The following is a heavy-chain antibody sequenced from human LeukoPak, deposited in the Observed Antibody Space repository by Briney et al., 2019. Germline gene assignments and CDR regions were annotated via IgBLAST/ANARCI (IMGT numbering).Heavy chain of an antibody. CDR2: ISPSGGST. V-gene: IGHV1-46*01. Sequence: ASVKVSCKAFGYTFTSNYMHWVRQAPGQGPEWMGVISPSGGSTTYAQKFQGRVTITADKSTSTAYMELSSLRSEDTAVYYCAKNYDFWSGYYIPKRYYYYYMDVWGKGTTVTVSS. CDR3: AKNYDFWSGYYIPKRYYYYYMDV. D-gene: IGHD3-3*01. CDR1: GYTFTSNY. J-gene: IGHJ6*03.